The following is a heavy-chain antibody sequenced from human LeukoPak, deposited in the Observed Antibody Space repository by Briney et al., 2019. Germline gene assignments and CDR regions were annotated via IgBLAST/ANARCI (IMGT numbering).Heavy chain of an antibody. CDR3: AKDPYSIYSGYDNFDY. Sequence: GRSLRLSCAASGFTSSSYGMHWVRQAPGKGLEWVAVISYDGSNKYYADSVKGRFTISRDNSKNTLYLQMNSLRAEDTAVYYCAKDPYSIYSGYDNFDYWGQGTLVTVSS. J-gene: IGHJ4*02. D-gene: IGHD5-12*01. CDR1: GFTSSSYG. V-gene: IGHV3-30*18. CDR2: ISYDGSNK.